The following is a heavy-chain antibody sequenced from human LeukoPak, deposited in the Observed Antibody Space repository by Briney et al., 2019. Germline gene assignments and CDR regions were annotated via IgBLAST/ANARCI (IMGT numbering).Heavy chain of an antibody. Sequence: PGGSLRLSCAASGFTFSGCGMHWVRQAPGKGLEWVADISLDGSHRYYADSVKGRFTISRDNSKNTLYLQMNSLRAEDTAVYYCARDLSGAPMAAFFDYWGQGTLVTVSS. J-gene: IGHJ4*02. D-gene: IGHD3-10*01. V-gene: IGHV3-30*03. CDR1: GFTFSGCG. CDR3: ARDLSGAPMAAFFDY. CDR2: ISLDGSHR.